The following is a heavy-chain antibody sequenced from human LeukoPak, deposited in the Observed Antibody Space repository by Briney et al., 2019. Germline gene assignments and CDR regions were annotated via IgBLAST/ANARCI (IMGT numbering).Heavy chain of an antibody. CDR3: AILAAAAPN. CDR2: IIPIFVTA. Sequence: ASVKVSYKASGGRFSSYAIRWVRQAPGQGREWMGGIIPIFVTADYAQKFQGRVTITSDESTSTAYMELSSLRSEDTAVYYCAILAAAAPNWGQGTLVTVSS. V-gene: IGHV1-69*01. J-gene: IGHJ4*02. D-gene: IGHD6-13*01. CDR1: GGRFSSYA.